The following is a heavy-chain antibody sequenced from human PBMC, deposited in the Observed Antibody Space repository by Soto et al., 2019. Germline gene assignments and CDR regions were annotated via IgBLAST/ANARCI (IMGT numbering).Heavy chain of an antibody. CDR1: GYTFTSYA. J-gene: IGHJ4*02. D-gene: IGHD4-17*01. CDR2: INAGNGNT. Sequence: QVQLVQSGAEEKKPGASVKVSCKASGYTFTSYAMHWVRQAPVQRLEWMGWINAGNGNTKYSQKFQGRVTITRDTSASTAYMDLSSLRSEDTAVYYCAVQNYGDYVVDYWGQRTLVTVSS. CDR3: AVQNYGDYVVDY. V-gene: IGHV1-3*05.